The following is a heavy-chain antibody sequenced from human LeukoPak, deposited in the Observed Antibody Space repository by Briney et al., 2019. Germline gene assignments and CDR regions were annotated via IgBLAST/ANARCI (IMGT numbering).Heavy chain of an antibody. D-gene: IGHD3-16*01. CDR2: IISDGSSA. J-gene: IGHJ3*02. Sequence: GGSLRLSCAASGFTFSSYWMHWVRQAPGKGLVWVSRIISDGSSASYADSVKGRFTISRDNAKNTLYLQMNSLRADDTAVYYCARGRWGEAFDIWGQGTMVTVSS. CDR1: GFTFSSYW. CDR3: ARGRWGEAFDI. V-gene: IGHV3-74*01.